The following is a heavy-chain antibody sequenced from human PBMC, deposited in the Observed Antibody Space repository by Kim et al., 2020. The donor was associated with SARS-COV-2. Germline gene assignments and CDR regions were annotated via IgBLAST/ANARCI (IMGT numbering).Heavy chain of an antibody. Sequence: VKGRFTISRDKSRNTLYLQMDSLRAEDTAVYYCAKDTSLSMIVVASFDCWGQGTLVTVSS. J-gene: IGHJ4*02. V-gene: IGHV3-23*01. D-gene: IGHD3-22*01. CDR3: AKDTSLSMIVVASFDC.